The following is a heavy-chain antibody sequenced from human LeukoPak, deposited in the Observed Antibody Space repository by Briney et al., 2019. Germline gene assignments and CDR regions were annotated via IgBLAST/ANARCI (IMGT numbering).Heavy chain of an antibody. J-gene: IGHJ4*02. CDR2: IDYDSSHI. CDR1: GFTFSNSA. V-gene: IGHV3-21*01. CDR3: ARDPLRYLRVGHYDY. D-gene: IGHD3-9*01. Sequence: GGSLRLSCAASGFTFSNSAMNWVRQVPGKGLEWVSSIDYDSSHIYYAASVRGRFTISRDNARNSVYLQMNSLRVEDTAVYYCARDPLRYLRVGHYDYWGQGALVAVSS.